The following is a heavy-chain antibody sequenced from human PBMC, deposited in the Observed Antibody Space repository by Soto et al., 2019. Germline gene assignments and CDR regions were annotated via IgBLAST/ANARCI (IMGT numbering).Heavy chain of an antibody. J-gene: IGHJ6*02. CDR2: ISYDGSNK. CDR3: AKVHSPYYYYYGMDV. CDR1: GFTFSSYG. V-gene: IGHV3-30*18. Sequence: GGSLRLSCAASGFTFSSYGMHWVRQAPGKGLEWVAVISYDGSNKYYADSVKGRFTISRDNSKNTLYLQMNSLRAEDTAVYYCAKVHSPYYYYYGMDVWGQGTTVTVSS.